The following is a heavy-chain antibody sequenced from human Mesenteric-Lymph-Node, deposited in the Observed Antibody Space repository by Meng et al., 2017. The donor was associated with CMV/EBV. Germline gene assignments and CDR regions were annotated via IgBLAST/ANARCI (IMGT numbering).Heavy chain of an antibody. D-gene: IGHD2-2*01. CDR3: STDCSSMDCHLDY. V-gene: IGHV3-21*01. J-gene: IGHJ4*02. Sequence: CAASGFPFSRYRLNWFRQAPGKGLEWVSSISRSSTYIFYADSLKGRFTISRDNAKNSLYLQMNSLRAEDTAVYYCSTDCSSMDCHLDYWGQGTLVTVSS. CDR1: GFPFSRYR. CDR2: ISRSSTYI.